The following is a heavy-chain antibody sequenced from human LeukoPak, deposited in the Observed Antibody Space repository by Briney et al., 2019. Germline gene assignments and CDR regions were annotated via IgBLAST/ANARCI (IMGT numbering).Heavy chain of an antibody. CDR1: GFTFSSYW. D-gene: IGHD2-21*01. CDR2: IKEDGSEQ. V-gene: IGHV3-7*01. J-gene: IGHJ4*02. Sequence: HPGGSLRLSCAASGFTFSSYWMSWIRQAPGKGLEWVANIKEDGSEQHYVDSVKGRFTISRDNLKNSLSPQMNSLRVEDTAVYYCTRDRVIHDYWGQGTLVTVSS. CDR3: TRDRVIHDY.